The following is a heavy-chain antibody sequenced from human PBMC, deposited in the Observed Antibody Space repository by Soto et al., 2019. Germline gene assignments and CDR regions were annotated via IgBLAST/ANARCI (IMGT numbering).Heavy chain of an antibody. V-gene: IGHV3-23*01. CDR2: ISGSGGST. J-gene: IGHJ5*02. Sequence: GGSLRLSGAASGFTFISYAMSWVLQAPGKGLEWVSAISGSGGSTYYADSVKGRFTISRDNSKNTLYLQMNSLRAEDTAVYYCANANRPRVGNNWFDPWGQGNLVTVSS. CDR1: GFTFISYA. D-gene: IGHD7-27*01. CDR3: ANANRPRVGNNWFDP.